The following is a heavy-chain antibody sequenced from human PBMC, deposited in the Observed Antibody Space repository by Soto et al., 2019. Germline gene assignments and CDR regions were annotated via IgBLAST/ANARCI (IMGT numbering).Heavy chain of an antibody. CDR3: ARGYCTNTICDPWFDP. Sequence: GESLKISCTGSGYAFTSYWIAWVRQMPGKGLEWMGIIYPGDSDTRYSPSFQGQVTISADKSITTAYLQWSGLKASDTAMYYCARGYCTNTICDPWFDPWGQGTLVTVSS. J-gene: IGHJ5*02. CDR1: GYAFTSYW. CDR2: IYPGDSDT. V-gene: IGHV5-51*01. D-gene: IGHD2-8*01.